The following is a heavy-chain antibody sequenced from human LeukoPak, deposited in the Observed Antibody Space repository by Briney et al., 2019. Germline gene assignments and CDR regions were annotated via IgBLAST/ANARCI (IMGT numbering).Heavy chain of an antibody. CDR1: GFTFSSYW. J-gene: IGHJ6*03. CDR2: IKFDGSEK. D-gene: IGHD2-2*01. CDR3: TRDSSSDTSSYYYMDV. Sequence: GGSLRLSCAASGFTFSSYWLSWVRQAPGKGLEWVANIKFDGSEKYYVDSVKGRFTISRDNAKNTLYLQMNSLRAEDTAVYYCTRDSSSDTSSYYYMDVWGKGTTVTVSS. V-gene: IGHV3-7*03.